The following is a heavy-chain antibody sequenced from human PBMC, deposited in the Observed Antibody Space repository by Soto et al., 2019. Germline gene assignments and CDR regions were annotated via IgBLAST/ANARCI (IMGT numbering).Heavy chain of an antibody. J-gene: IGHJ6*02. Sequence: QVQLQESGPGLVKASETLSLTCTVSGGSMTSDFWSWIRQSPGKGLEWMGHIYFSGSPNYNPSLESRVTISVDTSRNQFPLKLTSMTAADAAVYYCARGLRLSSGTYHHYYYGLDVWGHGTTVTVSS. CDR3: ARGLRLSSGTYHHYYYGLDV. CDR1: GGSMTSDF. D-gene: IGHD3-10*01. CDR2: IYFSGSP. V-gene: IGHV4-59*01.